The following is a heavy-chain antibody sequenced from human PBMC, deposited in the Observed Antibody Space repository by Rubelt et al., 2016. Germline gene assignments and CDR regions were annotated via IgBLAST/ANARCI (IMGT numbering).Heavy chain of an antibody. Sequence: QVQLVQSGAEVKKPGASVKVSCKASGYTFSSYDINWVRQATGQGLEWMGWMNPNSGYSCYVQKFQGMVTMTSITSINTAYMELSSLRSEDTAVYYCARQTGGFDYWGQGTLVTVSS. V-gene: IGHV1-8*01. J-gene: IGHJ4*02. D-gene: IGHD2-8*02. CDR1: GYTFSSYD. CDR2: MNPNSGYS. CDR3: ARQTGGFDY.